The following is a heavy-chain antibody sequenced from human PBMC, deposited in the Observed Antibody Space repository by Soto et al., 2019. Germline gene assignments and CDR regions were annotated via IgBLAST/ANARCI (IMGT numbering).Heavy chain of an antibody. CDR1: GGSISSGGYY. CDR3: ASGYCSGGSCYSDYYYYYGMDV. CDR2: IYYSGST. Sequence: SETLSLTCTVSGGSISSGGYYWSWIRQHPGKGLEWIGYIYYSGSTYYNPSLKSRVTISVDTSKNQFSLKLSSVTAADTAVYYCASGYCSGGSCYSDYYYYYGMDVWGKGTTVTLSS. J-gene: IGHJ6*04. V-gene: IGHV4-31*03. D-gene: IGHD2-15*01.